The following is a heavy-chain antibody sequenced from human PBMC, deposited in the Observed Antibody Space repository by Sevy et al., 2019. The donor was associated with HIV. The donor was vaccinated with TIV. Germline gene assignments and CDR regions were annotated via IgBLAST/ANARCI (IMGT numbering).Heavy chain of an antibody. Sequence: SETLSLTCTVSGGSITDKKYYCAWIRQPPGKGLEWIGSISYGGSTYYNPSLQSRVTLSVDTCKNQFSLNLSSVTAADTAKYYCARRVAAAGQGNEYFQHWGRCTLVTVSS. CDR1: GGSITDKKYY. V-gene: IGHV4-39*01. D-gene: IGHD6-13*01. CDR3: ARRVAAAGQGNEYFQH. J-gene: IGHJ1*01. CDR2: ISYGGST.